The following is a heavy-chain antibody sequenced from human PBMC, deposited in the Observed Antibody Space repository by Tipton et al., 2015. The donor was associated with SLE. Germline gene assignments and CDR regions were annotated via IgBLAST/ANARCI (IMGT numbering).Heavy chain of an antibody. CDR3: ARGLNGQH. J-gene: IGHJ1*01. Sequence: GLVKPSETLSLTCAVYGGSFSGYYWSWIRQPPGKGLEWIGEINHSGSTNYNPSLKSRVTISVDTSKNQFSLKLSSVTAADTAVYYCARGLNGQHWGQGTLVTVSS. D-gene: IGHD2-8*01. V-gene: IGHV4-34*01. CDR2: INHSGST. CDR1: GGSFSGYY.